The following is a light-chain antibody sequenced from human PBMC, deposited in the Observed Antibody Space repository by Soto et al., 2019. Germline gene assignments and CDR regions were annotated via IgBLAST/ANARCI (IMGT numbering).Light chain of an antibody. CDR2: DSS. CDR1: QSVFQSSTNKNY. V-gene: IGKV4-1*01. J-gene: IGKJ1*01. CDR3: QQYDISPWT. Sequence: DIVMTQSPDSLAVSLGERAAINCKSSQSVFQSSTNKNYLAWYQQKPGQPPRLLIYDSSTRATGFPDRFSGSGSGTDFTLTIIRLEPEDFAVYYCQQYDISPWTFGQGTKVDIK.